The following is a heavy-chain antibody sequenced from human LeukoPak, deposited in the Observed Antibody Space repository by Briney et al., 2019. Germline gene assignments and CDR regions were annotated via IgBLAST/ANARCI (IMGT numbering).Heavy chain of an antibody. CDR1: GFTFSSYG. CDR3: AKEPSYYYGMDV. CDR2: ISGSGGST. V-gene: IGHV3-23*01. Sequence: GGSLRLSCAASGFTFSSYGMHWVRQAPGKGLEWVSAISGSGGSTYYADSVKGRFTISRDNSKNTLYLQMNSLRAEDTAAYYCAKEPSYYYGMDVWGQGTTVTVSS. J-gene: IGHJ6*02.